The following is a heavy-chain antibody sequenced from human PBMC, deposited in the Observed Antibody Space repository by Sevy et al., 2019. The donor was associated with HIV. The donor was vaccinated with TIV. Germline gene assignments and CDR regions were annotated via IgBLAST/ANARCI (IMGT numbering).Heavy chain of an antibody. J-gene: IGHJ4*02. Sequence: SETLSLTCGVSGGTFVGHYWTWIRQTPGKGLEWIGEINHRGTANYNPSLKSRVSISVDTSNNQFSLRLNSVTAADTAVYYCARTSTLTISALDSWRQGALVTVSS. CDR1: GGTFVGHY. CDR3: ARTSTLTISALDS. D-gene: IGHD4-17*01. V-gene: IGHV4-34*01. CDR2: INHRGTA.